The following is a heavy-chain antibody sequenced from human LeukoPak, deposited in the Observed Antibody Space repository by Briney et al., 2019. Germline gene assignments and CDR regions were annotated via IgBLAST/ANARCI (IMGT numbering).Heavy chain of an antibody. CDR2: IKQDGSEK. D-gene: IGHD6-19*01. CDR3: ARDRAVAGTLLTDY. CDR1: GFTFSSYW. V-gene: IGHV3-7*01. J-gene: IGHJ4*02. Sequence: GGSLRLSCAASGFTFSSYWMSWVRQAPGKGLEWVANIKQDGSEKYYVDSVKGRFTISRDNAKNSLYLQMNSLRAEDTAVYYCARDRAVAGTLLTDYWGQGTLVTVSS.